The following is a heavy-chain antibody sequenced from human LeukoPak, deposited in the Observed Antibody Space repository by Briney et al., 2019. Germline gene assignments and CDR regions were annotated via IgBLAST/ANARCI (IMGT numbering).Heavy chain of an antibody. V-gene: IGHV3-23*01. CDR1: GFTFSSYA. J-gene: IGHJ4*02. D-gene: IGHD3-22*01. Sequence: GGSLRLSCAASGFTFSSYAMSWVRQAPGKGLEWVSAISGSGGSTYYADSVKGRFTLSRDNSKNTLYLQMNSLRAEDTAVYYCAKAPGSGYDEPRVHWGQGTLVTVSS. CDR2: ISGSGGST. CDR3: AKAPGSGYDEPRVH.